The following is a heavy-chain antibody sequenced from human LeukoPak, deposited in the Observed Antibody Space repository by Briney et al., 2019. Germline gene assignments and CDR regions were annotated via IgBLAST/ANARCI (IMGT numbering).Heavy chain of an antibody. CDR3: ARDHRSSGSSFDY. V-gene: IGHV1-69*04. CDR1: GGTFSSYT. Sequence: GASVKVSCKASGGTFSSYTISWVRQAPGQGLEWMGRIIPILGIANYAQKFQGRVTITADESTSTAYMELCSLRSEDTAVYYCARDHRSSGSSFDYWGQGTLVTVSS. CDR2: IIPILGIA. D-gene: IGHD1-26*01. J-gene: IGHJ4*02.